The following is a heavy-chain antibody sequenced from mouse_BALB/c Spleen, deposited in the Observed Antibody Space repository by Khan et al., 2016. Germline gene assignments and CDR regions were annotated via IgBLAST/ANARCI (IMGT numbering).Heavy chain of an antibody. D-gene: IGHD1-1*01. CDR3: ARYRYYYGSSRYSDV. V-gene: IGHV9-3-1*01. CDR1: GYTFTNYG. Sequence: QIQLVQSGPELKKPGKTVKISCKASGYTFTNYGMNWVKQAPGKGLKWMGWVNTYSGESTYAEDFKGRFAFSVETSASTAYLQINNLTNEDTATYFCARYRYYYGSSRYSDVWGAGTTVTVAS. CDR2: VNTYSGES. J-gene: IGHJ1*01.